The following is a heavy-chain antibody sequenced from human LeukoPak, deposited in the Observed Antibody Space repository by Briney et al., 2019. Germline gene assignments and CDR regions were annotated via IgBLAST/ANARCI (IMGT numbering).Heavy chain of an antibody. Sequence: GGSLRLSCAASGFTFSSYWMHWVRQVPGKGLVWVSRIYSDGSRTNYADSVKGRFTISRDNSKNTLYLQMNSLRAEDTAVYYCARDQRWQQVAREATSSMDVWGQGTTVTVSS. D-gene: IGHD6-13*01. CDR2: IYSDGSRT. CDR1: GFTFSSYW. CDR3: ARDQRWQQVAREATSSMDV. J-gene: IGHJ6*02. V-gene: IGHV3-74*01.